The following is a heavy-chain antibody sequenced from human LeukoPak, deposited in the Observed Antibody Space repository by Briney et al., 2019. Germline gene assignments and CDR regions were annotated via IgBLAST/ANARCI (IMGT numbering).Heavy chain of an antibody. J-gene: IGHJ4*02. CDR3: ARRSSGWGAKSDY. D-gene: IGHD6-19*01. V-gene: IGHV1-8*01. Sequence: AASVKVSCKASGYTFINYDINWVRQATGQGLEWMGWMTPKSGDTGYAQKFQGRVTMTRNTSIGTAYMELRSLRSDDTAVYYCARRSSGWGAKSDYWGQGTLVTVSS. CDR2: MTPKSGDT. CDR1: GYTFINYD.